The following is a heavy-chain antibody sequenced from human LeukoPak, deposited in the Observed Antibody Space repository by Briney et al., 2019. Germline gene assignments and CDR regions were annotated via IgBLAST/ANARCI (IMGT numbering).Heavy chain of an antibody. CDR3: AKDRRSSSYFDY. Sequence: GGSLRLSCAASGFTFSSYGMHWVRQAPGKGLEWVAVIWYDGSNKYYADSVKGRFTISRDNSKNTLYLQMNSLRAEDTAVYYCAKDRRSSSYFDYWGQGTLVTVSP. V-gene: IGHV3-33*06. J-gene: IGHJ4*02. D-gene: IGHD6-6*01. CDR1: GFTFSSYG. CDR2: IWYDGSNK.